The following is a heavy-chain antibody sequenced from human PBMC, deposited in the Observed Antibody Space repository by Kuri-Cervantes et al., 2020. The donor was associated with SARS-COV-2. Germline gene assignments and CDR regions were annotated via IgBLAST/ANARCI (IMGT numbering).Heavy chain of an antibody. Sequence: GESLKISCAASGFTFSSYWMSWVRQAPGKGLEWVANIKQDGSEKYYVDSVKGRFTISRDNAKNSLYLQMNSLRAEDTAVYYCAGESGGYCSGGSCSTNWFDPWGQGTLVTVSS. V-gene: IGHV3-7*03. D-gene: IGHD2-15*01. J-gene: IGHJ5*02. CDR2: IKQDGSEK. CDR1: GFTFSSYW. CDR3: AGESGGYCSGGSCSTNWFDP.